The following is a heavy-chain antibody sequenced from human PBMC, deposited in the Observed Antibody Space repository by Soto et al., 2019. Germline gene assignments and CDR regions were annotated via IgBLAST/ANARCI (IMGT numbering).Heavy chain of an antibody. CDR1: EFTFSIYN. Sequence: EVQLVESGGGLVQPGGSLRLSCTGSEFTFSIYNMNWVRQAPGKGLEWLSFITSRSSTLSYADSVRGRFTISRDDDMNSVFLEMNSLRGEDTAIYYCAREKLSYDGFEIWGPGTVVAVSS. J-gene: IGHJ3*02. V-gene: IGHV3-48*01. CDR2: ITSRSSTL. CDR3: AREKLSYDGFEI. D-gene: IGHD3-10*01.